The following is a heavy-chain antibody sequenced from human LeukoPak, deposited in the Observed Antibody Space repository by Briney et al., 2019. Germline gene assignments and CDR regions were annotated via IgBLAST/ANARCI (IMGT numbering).Heavy chain of an antibody. V-gene: IGHV4-59*12. D-gene: IGHD3-10*01. CDR2: IYYSGST. CDR3: ARRPLKVLWFGELVRWYFDY. Sequence: SETLSLTCTVSGDSISSYYWSWIRQPPGKGLEWIGYIYYSGSTNYNPSLKSRVTISVDTSKNQFSLKLSSVTAADTAVYYCARRPLKVLWFGELVRWYFDYWGQGTLVTVSS. CDR1: GDSISSYY. J-gene: IGHJ4*02.